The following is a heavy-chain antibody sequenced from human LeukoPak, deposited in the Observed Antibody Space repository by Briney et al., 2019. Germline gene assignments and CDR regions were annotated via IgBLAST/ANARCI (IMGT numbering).Heavy chain of an antibody. CDR3: AKPVHNYYDSSGYYGY. V-gene: IGHV3-23*01. Sequence: GGSLRLSCAAFGFTFSSYSMNWVRQAPGKGLEWVSAISGSGGSTYYADSVKGRFTISRDNSKNTLYLQMNSLRAEDTAVYYCAKPVHNYYDSSGYYGYWGQGTLVTVSS. D-gene: IGHD3-22*01. CDR1: GFTFSSYS. J-gene: IGHJ4*02. CDR2: ISGSGGST.